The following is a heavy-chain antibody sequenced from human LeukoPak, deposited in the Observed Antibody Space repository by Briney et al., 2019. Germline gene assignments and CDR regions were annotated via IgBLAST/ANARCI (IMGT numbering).Heavy chain of an antibody. V-gene: IGHV3-20*04. CDR3: ARDTGDSYGYDNAFDI. CDR1: VFISDDYG. D-gene: IGHD5-18*01. CDR2: TNWNGGRT. J-gene: IGHJ3*02. Sequence: GGSLRLSCAGPVFISDDYGMTWVRQVTGKGLEWVAGTNWNGGRTNYADSVKGRFTISRDNAKNSLYLQMNSLRAEDTALYYCARDTGDSYGYDNAFDIWGQGTMVTVSS.